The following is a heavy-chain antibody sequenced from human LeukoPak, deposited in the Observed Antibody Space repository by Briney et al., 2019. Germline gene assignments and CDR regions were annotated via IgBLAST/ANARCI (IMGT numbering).Heavy chain of an antibody. Sequence: GGTLRLSCAVSGFTFSNYGMSWVRQVPGKGLEWVSIISVSGDSTYYADSVKGRFTVSRDNSKNTLYPQMNSLRVEDTALYYCAKGPNWFDPWGQGTLVTVSS. J-gene: IGHJ5*02. CDR2: ISVSGDST. V-gene: IGHV3-23*01. CDR1: GFTFSNYG. CDR3: AKGPNWFDP.